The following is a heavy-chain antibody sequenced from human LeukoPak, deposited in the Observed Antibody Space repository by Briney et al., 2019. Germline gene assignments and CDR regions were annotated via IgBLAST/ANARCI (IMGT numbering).Heavy chain of an antibody. D-gene: IGHD3-10*01. CDR3: ARDRTMVRGVIIRSAFDI. Sequence: SGGSLRLSCAASGFTFDDYGMSWVRQAPGKGLEWVSGINWNGGSTGYADSVKGRVTISRDNAKNSLYPQMNSLRAEDTALYYCARDRTMVRGVIIRSAFDIWGQGTMVTVSS. J-gene: IGHJ3*02. CDR2: INWNGGST. CDR1: GFTFDDYG. V-gene: IGHV3-20*04.